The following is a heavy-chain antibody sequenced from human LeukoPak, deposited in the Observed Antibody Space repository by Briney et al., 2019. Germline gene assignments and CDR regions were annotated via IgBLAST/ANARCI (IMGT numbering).Heavy chain of an antibody. J-gene: IGHJ4*02. CDR3: ARLNLEETGPCGGGSCYSGHFDY. CDR2: INPNSGGT. D-gene: IGHD2-15*01. V-gene: IGHV1-2*02. Sequence: ASVKVSCKASGYTFTGYYMHWVRQAPGQGLEWMGWINPNSGGTNYAQKFQGRVTMTRDTSISTAYMELSRLRSDDTAVYYCARLNLEETGPCGGGSCYSGHFDYWGQGTLVTVSS. CDR1: GYTFTGYY.